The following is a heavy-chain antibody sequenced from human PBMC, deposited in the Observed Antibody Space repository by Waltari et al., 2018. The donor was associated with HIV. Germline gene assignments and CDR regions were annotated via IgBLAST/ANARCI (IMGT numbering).Heavy chain of an antibody. D-gene: IGHD3-3*01. V-gene: IGHV4-34*02. CDR1: DGGSFRAYY. Sequence: QQWGTGLLMPSATLSLTCAVYDGGSFRAYYWTWIRKSPGSGLEWIGEIDHSGGTNYNPSLKSRVTISVDTSKNQFSLKLTSVTAADTGLYYCARGPHTSIFGVVKYFQPWGQGTLVTVSS. CDR2: IDHSGGT. CDR3: ARGPHTSIFGVVKYFQP. J-gene: IGHJ1*01.